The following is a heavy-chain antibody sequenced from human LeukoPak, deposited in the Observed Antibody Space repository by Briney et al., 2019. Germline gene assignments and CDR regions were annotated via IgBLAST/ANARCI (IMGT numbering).Heavy chain of an antibody. CDR1: GGSFRGYY. J-gene: IGHJ4*02. V-gene: IGHV4-34*01. Sequence: SETLSLTCAVYGGSFRGYYWSWIRQPPGKGLEWIGEINHSGSTNYNPSLKSRVTISVDTSKNQFSLKLSSVTAADTAVYYCARGQWGSSTSCYKYWGQGTLVTVSS. D-gene: IGHD2-2*01. CDR2: INHSGST. CDR3: ARGQWGSSTSCYKY.